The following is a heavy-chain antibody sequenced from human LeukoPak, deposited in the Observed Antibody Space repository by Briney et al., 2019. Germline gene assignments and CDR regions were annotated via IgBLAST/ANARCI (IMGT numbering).Heavy chain of an antibody. J-gene: IGHJ4*02. CDR1: GFTSSSYA. CDR3: ARDYRDIVVVVAATPGYYFDY. CDR2: ISYDGSNK. D-gene: IGHD2-15*01. Sequence: GRSLRLSCAASGFTSSSYAMHWVRQAPGKGLEWVAVISYDGSNKYYADSVKGRFTISRDNSKNTLYLQMNSLRAEDTAVYYCARDYRDIVVVVAATPGYYFDYWGQGTPVTVSS. V-gene: IGHV3-30*04.